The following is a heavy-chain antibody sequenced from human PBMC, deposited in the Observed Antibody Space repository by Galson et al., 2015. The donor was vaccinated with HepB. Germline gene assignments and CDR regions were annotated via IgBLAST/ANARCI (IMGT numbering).Heavy chain of an antibody. CDR3: AREGRAGFYYGMDV. D-gene: IGHD6-19*01. V-gene: IGHV3-30-3*01. Sequence: SLRLSCAASGFAFSDYTMNWVRQAPGKGLEWVALISYDGTNKYYADSVKGPFTISRDNSKNTLYLQMDSLRPDDTAMYYCAREGRAGFYYGMDVWGQGTTVTVSS. CDR2: ISYDGTNK. J-gene: IGHJ6*02. CDR1: GFAFSDYT.